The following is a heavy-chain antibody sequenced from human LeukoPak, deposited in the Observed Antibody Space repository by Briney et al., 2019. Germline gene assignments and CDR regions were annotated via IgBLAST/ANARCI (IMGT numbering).Heavy chain of an antibody. CDR1: GGSISSGGYY. Sequence: SETLSLTCTVSGGSISSGGYYWSWLRQHPGKGLEWIGYIYYSGSTYYNPSLKSRVTISVDTSKNQFSLKLSSVTAADTAVYYCARGGRYGKFDYWGQGTLVSVSS. D-gene: IGHD5-18*01. CDR3: ARGGRYGKFDY. CDR2: IYYSGST. V-gene: IGHV4-31*03. J-gene: IGHJ4*02.